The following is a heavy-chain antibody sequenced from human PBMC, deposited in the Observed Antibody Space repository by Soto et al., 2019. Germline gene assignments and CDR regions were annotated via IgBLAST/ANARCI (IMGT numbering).Heavy chain of an antibody. CDR2: ISAYNGNT. D-gene: IGHD3-16*02. Sequence: ASVKVSCKASGYTFTSYGISWVRQAPGQGLEWMGWISAYNGNTNYAQKLQGRVTMTTDTSTSTAYMERRSLGSDDTAVYYCARNGALTFGGVIDRCFDYWGQGTLVTVSS. CDR3: ARNGALTFGGVIDRCFDY. CDR1: GYTFTSYG. V-gene: IGHV1-18*01. J-gene: IGHJ4*02.